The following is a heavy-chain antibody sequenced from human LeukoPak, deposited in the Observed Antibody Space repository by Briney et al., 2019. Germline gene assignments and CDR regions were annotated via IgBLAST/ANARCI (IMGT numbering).Heavy chain of an antibody. Sequence: GGSLRLSCAASGFTFSSYEMSWVRQAPGKGLEWVSYISSSGSTIYYADSVKGRFTISRDNAKNSLYLQLNSLRAEDTAVYYCARTSYYYGSGSPYFDYWGQGTLVTVSS. V-gene: IGHV3-48*03. CDR2: ISSSGSTI. J-gene: IGHJ4*02. CDR1: GFTFSSYE. D-gene: IGHD3-10*01. CDR3: ARTSYYYGSGSPYFDY.